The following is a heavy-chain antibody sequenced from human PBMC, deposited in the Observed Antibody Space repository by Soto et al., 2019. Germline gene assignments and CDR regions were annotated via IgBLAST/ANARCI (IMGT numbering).Heavy chain of an antibody. V-gene: IGHV1-18*01. CDR3: APDLAGSSTGWFDT. CDR2: ISAHKGNV. D-gene: IGHD6-6*01. Sequence: ASVKVSCKASGYTFSSYGISWVRQAPGQGLEWMGWISAHKGNVKYAQKLQGRVTLTTDTSTGTAYMDLRSLRSDDTAVYYCAPDLAGSSTGWFDTWGQGTLVTVSS. J-gene: IGHJ5*02. CDR1: GYTFSSYG.